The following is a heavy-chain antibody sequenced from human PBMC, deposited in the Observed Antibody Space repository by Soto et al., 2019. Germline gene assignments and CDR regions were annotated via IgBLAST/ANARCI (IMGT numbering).Heavy chain of an antibody. D-gene: IGHD5-12*01. CDR2: IYPGDSDT. CDR1: GYSFTSYW. V-gene: IGHV5-51*01. J-gene: IGHJ6*03. CDR3: ARHRGEWLRSWKYYYYYMDV. Sequence: GESLKISCKGSGYSFTSYWIGWVRQMPGKGLEWMGIIYPGDSDTRYSPSFQGQVTISADKSISTAYLQWSSLKASDTAMYYCARHRGEWLRSWKYYYYYMDVWGKGTTVTVSS.